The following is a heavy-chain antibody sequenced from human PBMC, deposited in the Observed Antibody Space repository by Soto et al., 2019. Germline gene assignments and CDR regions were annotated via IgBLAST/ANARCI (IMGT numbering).Heavy chain of an antibody. D-gene: IGHD3-3*01. CDR1: GGSISSYY. J-gene: IGHJ6*02. Sequence: PSETLSLTCTVSGGSISSYYWSWIRQPPGKGLEWIGYIYYSGSTNYNPSLKSRVTISVDTSKNQFSLKLSSVTAADTAVYYCARGGDGSGVKYYYYGMDVWGQGTKVTVS. CDR3: ARGGDGSGVKYYYYGMDV. CDR2: IYYSGST. V-gene: IGHV4-59*01.